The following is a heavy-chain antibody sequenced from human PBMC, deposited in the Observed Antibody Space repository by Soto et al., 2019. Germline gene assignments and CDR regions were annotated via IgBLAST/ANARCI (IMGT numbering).Heavy chain of an antibody. CDR2: IDPSDSYT. CDR3: ATVAADGPYYYCGMDV. Sequence: PGDDLTMSFKGSAYSFTSNWISWVRQMPGKGLEWMGRIDPSDSYTNYSPSFQGQVTISADKSGSTAYLQWSSLKASDPAMYYCATVAADGPYYYCGMDVWGQGTPVTISS. D-gene: IGHD1-26*01. V-gene: IGHV5-10-1*04. CDR1: AYSFTSNW. J-gene: IGHJ6*01.